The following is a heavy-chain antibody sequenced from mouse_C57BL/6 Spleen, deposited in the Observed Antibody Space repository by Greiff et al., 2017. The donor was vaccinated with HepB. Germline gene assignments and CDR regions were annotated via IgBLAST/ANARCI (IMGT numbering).Heavy chain of an antibody. V-gene: IGHV1-53*01. D-gene: IGHD1-1*01. CDR3: AGTTVVARYFDV. J-gene: IGHJ1*03. Sequence: QVQLQQPGTELVKPGASVKLSCKASGYTFTSYWMHWVKQRAGQGLEWIGNINPSNGGTNYNEKFKSKATLTVDKSSSTAYMQLSSLTSEDSAVYYCAGTTVVARYFDVWGTGTTVTVSS. CDR2: INPSNGGT. CDR1: GYTFTSYW.